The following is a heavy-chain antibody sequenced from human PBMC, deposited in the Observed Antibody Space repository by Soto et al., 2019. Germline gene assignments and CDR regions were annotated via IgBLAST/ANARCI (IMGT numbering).Heavy chain of an antibody. V-gene: IGHV3-33*01. J-gene: IGHJ6*03. D-gene: IGHD2-15*01. CDR1: GFTFSSYG. CDR2: IWYDGSNK. Sequence: GGSLRLSCAASGFTFSSYGMHWVRQAPGKGLEWVAVIWYDGSNKYYADSVKGRFTISRDNSKNTLYLQMNSLRAEDTAVYYCARASTSGYCSGGSCYSKHYYYYYMDVWGKGTTVTVSS. CDR3: ARASTSGYCSGGSCYSKHYYYYYMDV.